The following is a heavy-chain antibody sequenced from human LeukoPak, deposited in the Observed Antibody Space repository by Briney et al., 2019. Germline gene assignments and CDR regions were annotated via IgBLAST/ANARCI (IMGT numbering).Heavy chain of an antibody. D-gene: IGHD1-26*01. CDR2: ISGSGGST. CDR3: AKDPRRNGGYSPDY. CDR1: GFTFSSYA. Sequence: GSLRLSCAASGFTFSSYAMSWVRQAPGKGLEWVSAISGSGGSTYYADSVKGRFTISRDNSKNTLYLQMNSLRAEDTAVYYCAKDPRRNGGYSPDYWGQGTLVTVSS. J-gene: IGHJ4*02. V-gene: IGHV3-23*01.